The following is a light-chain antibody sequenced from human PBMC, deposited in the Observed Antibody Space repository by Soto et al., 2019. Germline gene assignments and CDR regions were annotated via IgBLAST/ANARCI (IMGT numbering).Light chain of an antibody. CDR1: QGISSY. CDR2: AAS. CDR3: QQLNSYLVT. Sequence: DIQLTQSPSFLSASVGDRVTITCRASQGISSYLAWYQQKPGKAPKLLIYAASTLQSGVPSRFSGSGSGTDFTLTISSLQPEDFATDYCQQLNSYLVTFGGGTKVEIK. J-gene: IGKJ4*01. V-gene: IGKV1-9*01.